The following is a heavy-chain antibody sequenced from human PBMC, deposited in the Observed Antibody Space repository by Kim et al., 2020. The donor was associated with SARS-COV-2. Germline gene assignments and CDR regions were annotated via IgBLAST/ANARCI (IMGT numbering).Heavy chain of an antibody. Sequence: SKAYGGRTEYAASVKCIFTISRDYSRSIAYLQMNSLKTEDTAVYYCTTTDYWGQGTLVTVSS. CDR2: SKAYGGRT. V-gene: IGHV3-49*02. J-gene: IGHJ4*02. CDR3: TTTDY.